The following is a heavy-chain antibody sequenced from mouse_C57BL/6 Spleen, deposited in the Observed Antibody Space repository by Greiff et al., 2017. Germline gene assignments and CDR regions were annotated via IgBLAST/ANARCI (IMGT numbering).Heavy chain of an antibody. V-gene: IGHV5-6*01. CDR1: GFTFSSYG. CDR3: ARRDYDYDGWYFDV. D-gene: IGHD2-4*01. J-gene: IGHJ1*03. CDR2: ISSGGSYT. Sequence: EVQLQESGGDLVKPGGSLKLSCAASGFTFSSYGMSWVRQTPDKRLEWVATISSGGSYTYYPDSVKGRFTISRDNAKNTLYLQMSSLKSEDTAMYYCARRDYDYDGWYFDVWGTGTTVTVSS.